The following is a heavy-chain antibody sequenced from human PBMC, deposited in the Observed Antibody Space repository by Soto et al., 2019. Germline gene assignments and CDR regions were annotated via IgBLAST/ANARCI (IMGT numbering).Heavy chain of an antibody. CDR1: GGSISSSDW. V-gene: IGHV4-4*02. J-gene: IGHJ5*01. Sequence: PSETLSLTCAVSGGSISSSDWLSWVRQSPGKGLEWIGEIFHRGAINYNPSLRSRVTMSVDKSKNQFSLKLSSVTAADTAVYYCASRDKWFVSWGQGTLVTVSS. CDR3: ASRDKWFVS. CDR2: IFHRGAI.